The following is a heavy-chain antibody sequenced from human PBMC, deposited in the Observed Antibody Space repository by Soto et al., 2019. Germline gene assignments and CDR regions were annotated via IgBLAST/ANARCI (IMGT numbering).Heavy chain of an antibody. CDR1: GGTFSSYA. D-gene: IGHD6-19*01. CDR3: ASGIAVAGTGEYYFDY. V-gene: IGHV1-69*12. Sequence: QVQLVQSGAEVKKPGSSVKVSCKASGGTFSSYAVSWVRQAPGQGLEWMGGIIPIFGTANYAQKFQGRVTITADESTSTAYRELSSLRSEDTAVYYCASGIAVAGTGEYYFDYWGQGTLVTVSS. CDR2: IIPIFGTA. J-gene: IGHJ4*02.